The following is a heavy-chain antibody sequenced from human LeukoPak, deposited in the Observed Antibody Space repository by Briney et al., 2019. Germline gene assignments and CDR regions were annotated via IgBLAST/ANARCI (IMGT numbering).Heavy chain of an antibody. V-gene: IGHV3-23*01. CDR2: ISGSGGST. D-gene: IGHD2-15*01. CDR1: GFTFSSYG. J-gene: IGHJ4*02. Sequence: GGSLRLSCAASGFTFSSYGMSWVRQAPGKGLEWVSAISGSGGSTYYADSVKGRFTISRDNSKNTLYLQMNSLRAEDTAVYYCAKEKWGFSSTAGCDYWGQGTLVTVSS. CDR3: AKEKWGFSSTAGCDY.